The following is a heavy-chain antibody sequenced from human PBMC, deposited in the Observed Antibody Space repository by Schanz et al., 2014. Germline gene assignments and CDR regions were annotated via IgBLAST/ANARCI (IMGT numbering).Heavy chain of an antibody. CDR1: GFTFRDYS. Sequence: EVQLVESGGGLVQPGGSLRLSCEASGFTFRDYSMNWVRQAPGKGPEWISYISSYSTIHYADSVKGRFTISRDNARNSLFLQMNSLRDEDTAVYYCASARCFTWPDYWFAPWGQGTLVTVSS. J-gene: IGHJ5*02. CDR3: ASARCFTWPDYWFAP. D-gene: IGHD3-16*01. CDR2: ISSYSTI. V-gene: IGHV3-48*02.